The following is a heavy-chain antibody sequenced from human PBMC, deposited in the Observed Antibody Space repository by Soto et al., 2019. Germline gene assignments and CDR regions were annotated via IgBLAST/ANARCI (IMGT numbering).Heavy chain of an antibody. D-gene: IGHD4-17*01. V-gene: IGHV1-18*01. CDR3: ASSDYGDYNAFDI. Sequence: ASVKVSFKASGYTFTSYGISWVRQAPGQGLEWMGWISAYNGNTNYAQKLQGRVTMTTDTSTSTAYMELRSLRSDDTAVYYCASSDYGDYNAFDIWGQGTMVTVSS. CDR2: ISAYNGNT. J-gene: IGHJ3*02. CDR1: GYTFTSYG.